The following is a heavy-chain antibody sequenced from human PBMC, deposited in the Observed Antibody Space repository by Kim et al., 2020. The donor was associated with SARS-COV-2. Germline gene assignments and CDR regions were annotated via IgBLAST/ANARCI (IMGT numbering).Heavy chain of an antibody. D-gene: IGHD3-16*01. V-gene: IGHV3-30*18. J-gene: IGHJ6*02. CDR2: ISYDGSNK. CDR1: GFNFNNFG. Sequence: GGSLRLSCAASGFNFNNFGMHWVRQAPGKGLEWVALISYDGSNKYYADSLKGRFTISRDSSKNTLYLQMDSLRPEDTAVYFCAKDKSFFMNTFGGESGGMDVWAQGPTVSVSS. CDR3: AKDKSFFMNTFGGESGGMDV.